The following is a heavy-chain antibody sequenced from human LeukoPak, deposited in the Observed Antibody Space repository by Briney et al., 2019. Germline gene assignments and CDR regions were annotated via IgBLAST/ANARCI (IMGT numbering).Heavy chain of an antibody. CDR1: GGSISSYY. Sequence: SETLSLTCTVSGGSISSYYWSWIRQPPGKGLEWIGYIYYSGSTNYNPSLKSRLTISVDTSNNQFSLKLNSVTAADTAVYFCARGSGCNYSSDWFDPWGQGTLVTVSS. D-gene: IGHD3-10*01. CDR3: ARGSGCNYSSDWFDP. V-gene: IGHV4-59*01. CDR2: IYYSGST. J-gene: IGHJ5*02.